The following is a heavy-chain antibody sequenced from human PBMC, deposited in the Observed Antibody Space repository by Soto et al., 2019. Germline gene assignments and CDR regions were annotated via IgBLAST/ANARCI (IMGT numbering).Heavy chain of an antibody. J-gene: IGHJ4*02. CDR2: IYPDDSDT. CDR1: GYIFTDYW. Sequence: EVQLVQSGAEVKKPGESLKISCKASGYIFTDYWIGWVRQMPGKGLEWMGIIYPDDSDTKYSPSFQGQVTISADKSISTAYLQWSSLKASDSAIYYCARGSWDSRGYYPSGLYTLVYFDYWAQGALVTVSS. CDR3: ARGSWDSRGYYPSGLYTLVYFDY. V-gene: IGHV5-51*01. D-gene: IGHD3-22*01.